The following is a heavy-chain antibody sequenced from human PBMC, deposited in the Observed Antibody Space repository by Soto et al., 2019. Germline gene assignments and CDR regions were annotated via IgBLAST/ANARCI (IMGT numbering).Heavy chain of an antibody. CDR3: ASSFRDERYYYYYYGMDV. CDR1: GGSISSGGYY. Sequence: SETLSLTCTVSGGSISSGGYYWSWIRHHPGKGLEWIGYIYYSGSTYYNPSLKSRVTISVDTSKNQFSLKLSSVTAADTAVYYCASSFRDERYYYYYYGMDVWGQGTPVTVSS. V-gene: IGHV4-31*03. J-gene: IGHJ6*02. CDR2: IYYSGST. D-gene: IGHD1-1*01.